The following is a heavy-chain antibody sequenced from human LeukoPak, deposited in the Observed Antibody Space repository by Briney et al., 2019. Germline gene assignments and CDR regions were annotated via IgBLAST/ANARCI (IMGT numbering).Heavy chain of an antibody. CDR2: ISAYNGNT. CDR3: ARGAGYYDSSGFYYFDY. CDR1: GYTFTSYG. Sequence: ASVKVSCKASGYTFTSYGISWVRQAPGQGLEWMGWISAYNGNTNYAQKLQGRVTMTTDTSTSTAYMELRSLRSDDTAVYYCARGAGYYDSSGFYYFDYWGQGTLVTVSS. D-gene: IGHD3-22*01. J-gene: IGHJ4*02. V-gene: IGHV1-18*01.